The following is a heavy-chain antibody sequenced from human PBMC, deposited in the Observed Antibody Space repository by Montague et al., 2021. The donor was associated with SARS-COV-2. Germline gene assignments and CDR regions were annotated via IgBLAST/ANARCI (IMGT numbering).Heavy chain of an antibody. CDR3: GFNSVAGAGDS. V-gene: IGHV3-7*01. J-gene: IGHJ4*02. Sequence: SLRLSFSASGLAISMYWMTWVRQAPGKGLEWVANINQDGSETYYADSVKGRFSISRDNTKNSLYLQLNSLRADDTAVYYCGFNSVAGAGDSLGQGTLVTVSS. D-gene: IGHD1-20*01. CDR2: INQDGSET. CDR1: GLAISMYW.